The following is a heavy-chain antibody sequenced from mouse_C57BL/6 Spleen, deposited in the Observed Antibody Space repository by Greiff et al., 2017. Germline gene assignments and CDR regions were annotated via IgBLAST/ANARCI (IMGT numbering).Heavy chain of an antibody. D-gene: IGHD1-1*01. V-gene: IGHV1-75*01. J-gene: IGHJ4*01. CDR1: GYTFTDYY. Sequence: VQLQQSGPELVKPGASVKISCKASGYTFTDYYINWVKQRPGQGLEWIGCIFPGSGSTYYNEKFKGRATLTVDKSSSTAYMLLSSLTSEDSAVYFCAIFTTVVADGAMDYWGQGTSVTVSS. CDR2: IFPGSGST. CDR3: AIFTTVVADGAMDY.